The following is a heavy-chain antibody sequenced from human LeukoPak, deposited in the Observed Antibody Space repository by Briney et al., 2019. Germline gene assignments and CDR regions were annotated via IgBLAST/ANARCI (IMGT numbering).Heavy chain of an antibody. D-gene: IGHD3-3*01. CDR2: INAGNGNT. Sequence: GGSLRLSCAASGFTFSSYAMHWVRQAPGQRLEWMGWINAGNGNTKYSQKFQGRVTITRDTSASTAYMELSSLRSEDTAVYYCARANDFWRFDYWGQGTLVTVSS. J-gene: IGHJ4*02. CDR1: GFTFSSYA. V-gene: IGHV1-3*01. CDR3: ARANDFWRFDY.